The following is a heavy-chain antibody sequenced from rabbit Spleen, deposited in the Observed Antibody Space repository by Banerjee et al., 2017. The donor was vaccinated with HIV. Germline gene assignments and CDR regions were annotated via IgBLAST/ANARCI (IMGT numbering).Heavy chain of an antibody. Sequence: QEQVEESGGRLVQPGGSLTLSCKAFGFTISGYWMNWVRQAPGKGLEWIGIIYPITETTYYASWMNGRFTISSNTNQITVSLQMTSLTTADTATYFCASEDVGGSVSLWGQGTLVTVS. D-gene: IGHD1-1*01. V-gene: IGHV1S47*01. CDR2: IYPITETT. CDR3: ASEDVGGSVSL. CDR1: GFTISGYW. J-gene: IGHJ6*01.